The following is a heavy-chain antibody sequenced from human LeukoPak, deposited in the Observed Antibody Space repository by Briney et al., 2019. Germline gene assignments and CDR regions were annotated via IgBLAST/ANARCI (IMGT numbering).Heavy chain of an antibody. Sequence: SETLSLTCAVYGGSFSGYYWSWIRQPPGKGLEWIGEINHSGSTNYNPSLKSRVTISVDTSKNQFSLKLSSVTAADTAVYYCARGYQPPSDFDYWGQGTLVTVSS. D-gene: IGHD2-2*01. CDR2: INHSGST. CDR1: GGSFSGYY. CDR3: ARGYQPPSDFDY. J-gene: IGHJ4*02. V-gene: IGHV4-34*01.